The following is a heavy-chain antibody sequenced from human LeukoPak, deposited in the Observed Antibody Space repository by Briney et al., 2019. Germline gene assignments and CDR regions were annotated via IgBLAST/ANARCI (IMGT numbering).Heavy chain of an antibody. D-gene: IGHD6-13*01. CDR3: ARRSSYSNAEDY. CDR1: GGSISSTNW. CDR2: VHLNGST. V-gene: IGHV4-4*02. Sequence: SETLSLTCGVSGGSISSTNWWTWVRQPPGKGLEWIGEVHLNGSTSYNPSLKSRVTISVDASKNQFSLKLSSVTAADTAVYYCARRSSYSNAEDYWGQGTLVTVSS. J-gene: IGHJ4*02.